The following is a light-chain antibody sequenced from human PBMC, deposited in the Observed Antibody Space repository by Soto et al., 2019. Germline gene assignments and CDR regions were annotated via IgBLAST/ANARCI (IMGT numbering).Light chain of an antibody. V-gene: IGLV1-40*01. Sequence: QSVLTQPPSVCGAPEQRVTISCNGSSSNIGAGYDVHWYQQLPGTAPKLLIYGNSNRPSGVPDRFSGSKSGTSASLAITGLQAEDEADYYCQSYDSSLSGWVFGGGTKLTVL. CDR1: SSNIGAGYD. CDR2: GNS. CDR3: QSYDSSLSGWV. J-gene: IGLJ3*02.